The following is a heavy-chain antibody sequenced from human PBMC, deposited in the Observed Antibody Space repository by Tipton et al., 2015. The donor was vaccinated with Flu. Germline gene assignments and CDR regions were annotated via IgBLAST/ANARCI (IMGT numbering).Heavy chain of an antibody. V-gene: IGHV3-74*01. CDR3: AKDSYSSIGAADY. CDR1: GFTFSTYW. Sequence: SLRLSCAASGFTFSTYWMHWVRQAPGKGLVWVSRINSDGSVTDYADSVKGRFTISRDNAKNTLYLQMNSLRAEDTALYYCAKDSYSSIGAADYWGQGTLVTVSS. CDR2: INSDGSVT. J-gene: IGHJ4*02. D-gene: IGHD6-6*01.